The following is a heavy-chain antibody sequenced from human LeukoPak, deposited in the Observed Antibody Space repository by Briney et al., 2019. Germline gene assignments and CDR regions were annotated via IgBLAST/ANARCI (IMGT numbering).Heavy chain of an antibody. V-gene: IGHV4-34*01. J-gene: IGHJ1*01. CDR1: GGSFSGYY. Sequence: SETQSLTCAVYGGSFSGYYWSWIRQPPGKGLEWIGEINHSGSTNYNPSLKSRVTISVDTSKNQFSLKLSSVTAADTAVYYCARVYSSSWYTSEYFQHWGQGTLVTVSS. D-gene: IGHD6-13*01. CDR2: INHSGST. CDR3: ARVYSSSWYTSEYFQH.